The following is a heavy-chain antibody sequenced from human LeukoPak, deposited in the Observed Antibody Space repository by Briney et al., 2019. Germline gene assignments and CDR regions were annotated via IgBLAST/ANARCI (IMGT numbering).Heavy chain of an antibody. Sequence: GVSLKISCKGSGYSFTSYWIGWVRQMPGKGLEWMGIIYPGDSDTRYSPSFQGQVTISADKSINTAYLQWSSLKASDTAMYYCARTITPEGSSPFDPWGQGTLVTVSS. CDR1: GYSFTSYW. D-gene: IGHD5-12*01. CDR2: IYPGDSDT. J-gene: IGHJ5*02. CDR3: ARTITPEGSSPFDP. V-gene: IGHV5-51*01.